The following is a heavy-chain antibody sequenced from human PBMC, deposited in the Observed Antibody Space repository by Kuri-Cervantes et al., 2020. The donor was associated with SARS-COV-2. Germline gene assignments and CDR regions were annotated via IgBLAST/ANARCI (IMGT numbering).Heavy chain of an antibody. Sequence: GESLKISCAASGFTFSDYYMRWIRQAPGKGLECVSSISSSSSYIYYADSVKGRFTISRDNAKNSLYLQMNSLRTEDTAVYYCAREGYYEPTDMDVWGQGTTVTVSS. V-gene: IGHV3-11*06. J-gene: IGHJ6*02. CDR3: AREGYYEPTDMDV. D-gene: IGHD3-22*01. CDR1: GFTFSDYY. CDR2: ISSSSSYI.